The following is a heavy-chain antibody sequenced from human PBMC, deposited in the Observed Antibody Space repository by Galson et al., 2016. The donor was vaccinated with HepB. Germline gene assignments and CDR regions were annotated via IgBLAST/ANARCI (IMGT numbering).Heavy chain of an antibody. Sequence: ETLSLTCAVSGGSISDDIWWTWVRQPPGKGLEWIGEIYHSGSTNYNPSRKSQVTISLDKSKNQFSLMSSETDADTAGYHCGTVRAGCSSTSCYFDNWGQGTLVTVSS. J-gene: IGHJ4*02. V-gene: IGHV4-4*02. CDR1: GGSISDDIW. D-gene: IGHD2-2*01. CDR2: IYHSGST. CDR3: GTVRAGCSSTSCYFDN.